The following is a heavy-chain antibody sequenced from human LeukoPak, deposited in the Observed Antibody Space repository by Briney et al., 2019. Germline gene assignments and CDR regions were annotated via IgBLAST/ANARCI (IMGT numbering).Heavy chain of an antibody. V-gene: IGHV3-48*03. CDR3: ASPSYSSGWYTFDY. J-gene: IGHJ4*02. CDR2: IGSSGSTI. CDR1: GFTFSSYE. Sequence: GASLRLSCAASGFTFSSYEMNWVRQAPGKGLEWVSYIGSSGSTIYYADSVKGRFTISRDNAKNSLYLQMNSLRAEDTAVYYCASPSYSSGWYTFDYWGQGTLVTVSS. D-gene: IGHD6-19*01.